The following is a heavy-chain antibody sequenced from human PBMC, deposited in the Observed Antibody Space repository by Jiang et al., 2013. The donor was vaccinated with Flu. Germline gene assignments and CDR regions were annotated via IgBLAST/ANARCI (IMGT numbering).Heavy chain of an antibody. CDR1: GYTFTGYY. CDR3: ARVGAAQWPRGGFDY. D-gene: IGHD6-19*01. CDR2: INPNSGGT. V-gene: IGHV1-2*02. J-gene: IGHJ4*02. Sequence: GAEVKKPGASVKVSCKVSGYTFTGYYMHWVRQAPGQGLEWMGWINPNSGGTNYAQKFQGRVTMTRDTSISTAYMELSRLRSDDTAVYYCARVGAAQWPRGGFDYWGQGTLVTVSS.